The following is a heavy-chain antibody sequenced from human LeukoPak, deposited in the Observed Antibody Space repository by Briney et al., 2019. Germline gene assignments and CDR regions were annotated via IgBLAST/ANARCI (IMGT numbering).Heavy chain of an antibody. J-gene: IGHJ3*02. D-gene: IGHD2-21*02. CDR2: ISSSGSTI. CDR3: ARDLVVVTAMLHDAFDI. V-gene: IGHV3-48*03. Sequence: PGGSLRLSCVASGFTFSSYEMNWVRQAPGKGLEWVSYISSSGSTIYYADSVKGRFTISRGNAKNSLYLQMNSLRAEDTAVYYCARDLVVVTAMLHDAFDIWGQGTMVTVSS. CDR1: GFTFSSYE.